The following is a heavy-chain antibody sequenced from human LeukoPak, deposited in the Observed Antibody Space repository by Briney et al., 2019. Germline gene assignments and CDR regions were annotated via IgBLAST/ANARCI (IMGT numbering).Heavy chain of an antibody. J-gene: IGHJ4*02. V-gene: IGHV3-21*01. D-gene: IGHD2-2*01. CDR2: ISSSSSYI. Sequence: GGSLSLSCAASGFTFSSHSMNWVRQGRGKGLEWVSSISSSSSYINYAASVEGRFTISRDNVKNSVYLRMNSLRADHTAVYHCARDQPPSGIVVVPAADYWGRGTLVSVSS. CDR1: GFTFSSHS. CDR3: ARDQPPSGIVVVPAADY.